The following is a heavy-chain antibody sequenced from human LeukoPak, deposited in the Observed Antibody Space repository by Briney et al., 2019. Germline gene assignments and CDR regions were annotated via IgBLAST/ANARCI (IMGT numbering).Heavy chain of an antibody. V-gene: IGHV3-23*01. CDR1: GFTFSSYA. CDR3: AKDQSGYFDY. D-gene: IGHD3-10*01. J-gene: IGHJ4*02. Sequence: GGSLRLSGTASGFTFSSYAMSWVRQAPGKGLEWVSAISGSGGSTYYADSVKGRFTISRDNSKNTLYLQMNSLRAEDTAVYYCAKDQSGYFDYWGQGTLVTVSS. CDR2: ISGSGGST.